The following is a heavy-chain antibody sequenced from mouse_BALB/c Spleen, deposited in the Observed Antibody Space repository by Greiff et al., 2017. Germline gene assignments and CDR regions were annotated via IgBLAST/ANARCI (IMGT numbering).Heavy chain of an antibody. V-gene: IGHV1-69*02. CDR3: TREDGNYDYYAMDY. Sequence: QVQLQQPGAELVRPGASVKLSCKASGYTFTSYWINWVKQRPGQGLEWIGNIYPSDSYTNYNQKFKDKATLTVDKSSSTAYMQLSSPTSEDSAVYYCTREDGNYDYYAMDYWGQGTSVTVSS. CDR2: IYPSDSYT. CDR1: GYTFTSYW. D-gene: IGHD2-1*01. J-gene: IGHJ4*01.